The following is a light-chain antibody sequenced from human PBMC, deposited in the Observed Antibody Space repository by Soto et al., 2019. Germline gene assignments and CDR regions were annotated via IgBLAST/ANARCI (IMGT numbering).Light chain of an antibody. CDR3: QQYNNWPIT. CDR1: QNVLSN. CDR2: GAS. Sequence: EVVMTQSPGTLSVSPGETATLSCRASQNVLSNLACYQQKPGQAPRLLIYGASTRATGIPARFSGSGSGTEFTLTVSSLQSEDFAVYYCQQYNNWPITFGQGTRLEIK. J-gene: IGKJ5*01. V-gene: IGKV3-15*01.